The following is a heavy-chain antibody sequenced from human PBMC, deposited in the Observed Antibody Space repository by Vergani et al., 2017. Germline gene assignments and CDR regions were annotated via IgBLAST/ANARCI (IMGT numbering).Heavy chain of an antibody. V-gene: IGHV3-21*01. Sequence: EVQLVESGGGLVKPGGSLRLSCAASGFTFSSYSMNWVRQAPGKGLEWVSSISSSSSYIYYADSVKGRFTISRDNAKNSLYLQMNSLRAEDTAVYYCARSGPAPYHLYGSGMFYYMDVWGKGTTVTVSS. CDR3: ARSGPAPYHLYGSGMFYYMDV. CDR2: ISSSSSYI. CDR1: GFTFSSYS. J-gene: IGHJ6*03. D-gene: IGHD3-10*01.